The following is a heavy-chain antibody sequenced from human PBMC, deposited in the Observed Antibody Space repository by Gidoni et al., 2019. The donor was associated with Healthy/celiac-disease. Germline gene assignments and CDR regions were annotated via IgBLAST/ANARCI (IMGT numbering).Heavy chain of an antibody. J-gene: IGHJ3*02. CDR2: LYYSGST. Sequence: QLQLQEAGTGLGKPAETRSHTCTGSGGAISRSRYEWGGIRQHQGKGLEWIGSLYYSGSTYYNPSLKSRVTISVDTSKNQFSLKLRSVPAADTAVYYCARQEGYCSSTRCYAGLFAFDIWGQGTMVTVSS. V-gene: IGHV4-39*01. CDR3: ARQEGYCSSTRCYAGLFAFDI. CDR1: GGAISRSRYE. D-gene: IGHD2-2*01.